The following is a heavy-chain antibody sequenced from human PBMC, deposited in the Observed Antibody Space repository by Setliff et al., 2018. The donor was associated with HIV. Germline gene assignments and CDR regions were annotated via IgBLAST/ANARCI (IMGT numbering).Heavy chain of an antibody. CDR1: GPSINIHY. D-gene: IGHD3-22*01. V-gene: IGHV4-59*11. J-gene: IGHJ4*02. CDR3: ASGEPYYYDSTGYSGNYFDY. Sequence: PSETLSLTCTVSGPSINIHYWSWIRQSPGKAFEWIGYIYSTGSTNYNPSLQSRVTISMVASRNQFSLKVTSVTAADTAVYYCASGEPYYYDSTGYSGNYFDYWGQGTLVTVSS. CDR2: IYSTGST.